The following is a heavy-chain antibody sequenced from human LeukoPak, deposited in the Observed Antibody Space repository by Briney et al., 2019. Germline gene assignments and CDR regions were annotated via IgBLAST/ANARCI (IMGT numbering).Heavy chain of an antibody. CDR2: IYTSGST. D-gene: IGHD5-12*01. Sequence: SETLSLTCTVSGGSISSYYWSWIRQPAGKGLEWIGRIYTSGSTNYNPSLKSRVTISVDTSKNQFSLKLSSVTAADTAVYYCARVVATRQWLVGNYYYYMDVWGKGTTVTVSS. J-gene: IGHJ6*03. CDR1: GGSISSYY. V-gene: IGHV4-4*07. CDR3: ARVVATRQWLVGNYYYYMDV.